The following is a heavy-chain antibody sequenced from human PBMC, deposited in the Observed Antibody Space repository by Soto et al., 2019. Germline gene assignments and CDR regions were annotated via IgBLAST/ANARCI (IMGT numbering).Heavy chain of an antibody. Sequence: PAETLSPTCTVSGGSISSSSYYWGWIRQPPGKGLEWIGSIYYSGSTYYNPSLKSRVTISVDTSKNQFSLKLSSVTAADTAVYYCARLRRATPDYWGQGTLLTVSS. V-gene: IGHV4-39*01. CDR3: ARLRRATPDY. CDR2: IYYSGST. CDR1: GGSISSSSYY. J-gene: IGHJ4*02. D-gene: IGHD3-10*01.